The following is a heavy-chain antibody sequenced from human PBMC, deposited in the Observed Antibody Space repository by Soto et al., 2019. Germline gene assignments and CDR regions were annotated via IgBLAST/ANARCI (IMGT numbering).Heavy chain of an antibody. Sequence: SETLSLTCTVSGGSISSGGYYWSWIRQHPGKGLEWIGYIYYSGSTNYDPSLKSRVTISVDTSKNQFSLKLSSVTAADTAVYYCARAGVVYPFRKQPFDPWGQGTLVTVSS. CDR1: GGSISSGGYY. CDR3: ARAGVVYPFRKQPFDP. CDR2: IYYSGST. D-gene: IGHD2-8*02. V-gene: IGHV4-61*08. J-gene: IGHJ5*02.